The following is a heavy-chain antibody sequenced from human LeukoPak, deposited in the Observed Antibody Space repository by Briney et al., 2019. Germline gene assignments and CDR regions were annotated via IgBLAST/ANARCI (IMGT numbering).Heavy chain of an antibody. CDR2: ISTSGSYI. J-gene: IGHJ3*02. CDR1: GFTFSSYS. D-gene: IGHD3-16*01. Sequence: PGGSLRLSRAASGFTFSSYSMNWVRQAPGKGLEWVSYISTSGSYIYYSDSVKGRFTMSRDNAKNSLYLQMNGLRAEDTAVYYCARDARGHHAFDIGGQGTMVTVSS. CDR3: ARDARGHHAFDI. V-gene: IGHV3-21*01.